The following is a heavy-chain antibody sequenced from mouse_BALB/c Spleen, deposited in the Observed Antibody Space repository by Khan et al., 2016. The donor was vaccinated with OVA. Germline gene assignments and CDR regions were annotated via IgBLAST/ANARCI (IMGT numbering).Heavy chain of an antibody. CDR2: ILPGRGIT. Sequence: QVRLQQSGAELMKPGASVKIACKATGYTFSSYWIEWVKQRPGHGLEWIGEILPGRGITNYNEKFKGKATFTADTSSKTAYMQLSSLTSEDSAVYYWARGAGTTYGMDYWGQGTSVTVSS. D-gene: IGHD2-12*01. CDR1: GYTFSSYW. V-gene: IGHV1-9*01. J-gene: IGHJ4*01. CDR3: ARGAGTTYGMDY.